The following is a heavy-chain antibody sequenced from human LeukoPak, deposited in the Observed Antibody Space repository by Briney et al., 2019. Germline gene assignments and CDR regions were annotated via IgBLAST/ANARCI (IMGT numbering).Heavy chain of an antibody. J-gene: IGHJ4*02. Sequence: GVSLRLSCAASGFTFSGHWMSWVRQAPGKGLEWVANINQGGSDKYYVDSVKGRFTISRDNANNLLYLQMNSLRGEDTAVYYCTRDRSRAEDDWGQGTLVTVSS. CDR2: INQGGSDK. D-gene: IGHD1-14*01. CDR3: TRDRSRAEDD. CDR1: GFTFSGHW. V-gene: IGHV3-7*01.